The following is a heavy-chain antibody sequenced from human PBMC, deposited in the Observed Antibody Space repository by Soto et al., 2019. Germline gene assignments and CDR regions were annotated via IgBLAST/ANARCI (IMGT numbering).Heavy chain of an antibody. CDR1: GGSLSGSY. Sequence: NPSETLSLTCTVSGGSLSGSYCSWIRKSPGKSLEWIASISYTGSTTHNPSLKSRVTLSVDTSKNQFSLSLTSVTPADTAAYYCATGGGWLHNSYVRGLYFDYWGQGVLVTVSS. CDR3: ATGGGWLHNSYVRGLYFDY. V-gene: IGHV4-59*01. D-gene: IGHD3-10*02. CDR2: ISYTGST. J-gene: IGHJ4*02.